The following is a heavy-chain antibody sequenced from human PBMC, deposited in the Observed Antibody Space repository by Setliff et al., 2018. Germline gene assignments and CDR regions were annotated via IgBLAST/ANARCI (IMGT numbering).Heavy chain of an antibody. CDR2: VSGSGMTR. CDR3: ARADSDSYYPYYFDF. CDR1: GFTFRKHA. J-gene: IGHJ4*02. D-gene: IGHD3-22*01. V-gene: IGHV3-23*01. Sequence: RGGSLRLSCTASGFTFRKHALAWVRQAPGKGLQWVSSVSGSGMTRDYADSVKGRFTVSRDSSQNKIHLQMDSLRAEDTGKYFCARADSDSYYPYYFDFWGQGVLVTVSS.